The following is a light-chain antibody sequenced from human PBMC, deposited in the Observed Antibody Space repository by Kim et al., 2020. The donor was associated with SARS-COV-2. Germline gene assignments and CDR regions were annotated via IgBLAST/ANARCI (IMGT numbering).Light chain of an antibody. CDR2: AAS. V-gene: IGKV1-12*01. CDR3: QQANSFPLT. J-gene: IGKJ4*01. Sequence: ASVGDRVTITCRASEGISDSLGWYQQKPVKVPKLLIYAASSLRRGVPSRFSGSGSGTDFSLTIRNVQPEDFATYYCQQANSFPLTFGGGTKVDIK. CDR1: EGISDS.